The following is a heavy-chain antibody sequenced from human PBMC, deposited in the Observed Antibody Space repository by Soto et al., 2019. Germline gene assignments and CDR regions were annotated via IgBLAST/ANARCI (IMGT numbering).Heavy chain of an antibody. CDR2: ISAYNGNT. J-gene: IGHJ4*02. Sequence: GASVKVSCKASGYTFTSYGISWVRQAPGQGLEWMGRISAYNGNTNYAQKLQGRVTMTTDTSTGTAYMELRSLRSDDTAVYHCARDWAAAGPFDYWGQGTLVTVSS. V-gene: IGHV1-18*01. CDR1: GYTFTSYG. CDR3: ARDWAAAGPFDY. D-gene: IGHD6-13*01.